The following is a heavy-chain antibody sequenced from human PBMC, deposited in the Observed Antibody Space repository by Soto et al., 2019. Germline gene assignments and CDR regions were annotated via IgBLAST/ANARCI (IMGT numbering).Heavy chain of an antibody. V-gene: IGHV4-39*01. CDR3: ARHATSPDHMFGELLCYFDY. D-gene: IGHD3-10*02. J-gene: IGHJ4*02. CDR2: IDYCGST. CDR1: GGSISSSSYY. Sequence: QLQLQESGPGLVKPSETLSLTCTVSGGSISSSSYYWGWIRQPPGKGLEWIGSIDYCGSTYYNPSLKSRVTISIGTSKNQFTLRLSAVTAADTAVYYCARHATSPDHMFGELLCYFDYWGQGTLVTASS.